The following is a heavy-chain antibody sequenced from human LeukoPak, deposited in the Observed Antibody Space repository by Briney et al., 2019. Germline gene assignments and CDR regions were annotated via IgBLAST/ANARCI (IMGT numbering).Heavy chain of an antibody. CDR3: ARGGYYDILTGYYMRYYFDY. CDR2: IYYSGTA. CDR1: GGSITGYY. V-gene: IGHV4-59*08. J-gene: IGHJ4*02. Sequence: SETLSLTCTVSGGSITGYYWSWIRQPPGKGLEWVGYIYYSGTAYYNPSLKSRVTMSVDTSKNQFSLRLSSVTAADTAVYYCARGGYYDILTGYYMRYYFDYWGQGTLVTVSS. D-gene: IGHD3-9*01.